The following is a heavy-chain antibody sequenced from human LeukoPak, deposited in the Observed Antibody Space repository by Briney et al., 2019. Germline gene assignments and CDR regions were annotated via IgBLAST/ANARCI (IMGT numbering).Heavy chain of an antibody. CDR3: ARDAAMANDY. J-gene: IGHJ4*02. CDR1: GFSFSSYG. CDR2: IRSDGSNK. D-gene: IGHD5-18*01. Sequence: GGSLRLSCAGSGFSFSSYGMHWVRQAPGKGLEWMAFIRSDGSNKYYADSVKGRFTISRDNAKNSLYLQMNSLRAEDTAVYYCARDAAMANDYWGQGTPVTVSS. V-gene: IGHV3-30*02.